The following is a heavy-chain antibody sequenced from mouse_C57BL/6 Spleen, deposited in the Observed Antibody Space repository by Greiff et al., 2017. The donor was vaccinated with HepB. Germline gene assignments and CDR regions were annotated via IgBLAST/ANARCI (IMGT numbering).Heavy chain of an antibody. Sequence: EVQGVESGPELVKPGASVKISCKASGYSFTGYYMNWVKQSPEKSLEWIGEINPSTGGTTYNQKFKAKATLTVDKSSSTAYMQLKSLTSEDSAVYYCARRGLYYDYEESSYWGQGTLVTVSA. CDR1: GYSFTGYY. V-gene: IGHV1-42*01. CDR2: INPSTGGT. D-gene: IGHD2-4*01. J-gene: IGHJ3*01. CDR3: ARRGLYYDYEESSY.